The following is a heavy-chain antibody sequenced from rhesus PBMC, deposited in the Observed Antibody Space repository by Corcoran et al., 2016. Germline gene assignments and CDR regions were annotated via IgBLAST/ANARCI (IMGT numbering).Heavy chain of an antibody. CDR3: ARSAGMFDY. Sequence: QVQLQESGPGVVRPSETLSPTCAVSGGSISDSYRWRWIRQPPGKGLEWIGYIYGSSTSTNYNPSLKSRVTISKDTSKNQFSLKLSSVTAADTAVYYCARSAGMFDYWGQGVLVTVSS. CDR1: GGSISDSYR. V-gene: IGHV4S10*01. D-gene: IGHD6-31*01. J-gene: IGHJ4*01. CDR2: IYGSSTST.